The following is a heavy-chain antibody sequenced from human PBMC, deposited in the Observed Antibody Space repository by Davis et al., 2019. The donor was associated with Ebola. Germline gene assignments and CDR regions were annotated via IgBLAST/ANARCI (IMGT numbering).Heavy chain of an antibody. CDR1: GYSFTSYW. D-gene: IGHD3-10*01. CDR3: ARRVSYYGWMADY. CDR2: IYPGDSDT. Sequence: KVSCKGSGYSFTSYWIGWVRQMPGKGLEWMGIIYPGDSDTRYSPSFQGQVTISADKSISTAYLQWSSLKASDTAMYYCARRVSYYGWMADYWGQGTLVTVSS. J-gene: IGHJ4*02. V-gene: IGHV5-51*01.